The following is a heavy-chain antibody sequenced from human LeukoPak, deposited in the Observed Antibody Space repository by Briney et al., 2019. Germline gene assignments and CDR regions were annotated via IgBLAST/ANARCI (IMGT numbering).Heavy chain of an antibody. D-gene: IGHD1-26*01. J-gene: IGHJ4*02. CDR3: AKDLSGSYYPDVDY. CDR2: ISTSGGST. CDR1: GFTFSSYV. V-gene: IGHV3-23*01. Sequence: GGSLRLSCAASGFTFSSYVMSWVRQAPGKGLEWVSGISTSGGSTYYTDSVKGRFTISRDNSKNTLYLQMNSLRAEDTAVYYCAKDLSGSYYPDVDYWGQGTLVTVPS.